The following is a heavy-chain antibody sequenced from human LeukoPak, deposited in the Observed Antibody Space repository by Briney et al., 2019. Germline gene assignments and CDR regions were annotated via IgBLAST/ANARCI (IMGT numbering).Heavy chain of an antibody. CDR2: IWNDGTNK. J-gene: IGHJ4*02. Sequence: GGSLRLSCAASGFNFSNYGMHWVRQAPGKGLEWVAVIWNDGTNKFYADSVKGRFTISRDNSKNPLSLQMNSLRAEDTAVYYCARDIVVVTSPGDYWGQGTLVTVSS. CDR1: GFNFSNYG. D-gene: IGHD2-21*02. V-gene: IGHV3-33*01. CDR3: ARDIVVVTSPGDY.